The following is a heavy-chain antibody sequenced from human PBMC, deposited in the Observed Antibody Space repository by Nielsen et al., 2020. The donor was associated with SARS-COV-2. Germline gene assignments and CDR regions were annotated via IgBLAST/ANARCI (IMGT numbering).Heavy chain of an antibody. J-gene: IGHJ4*02. D-gene: IGHD6-19*01. V-gene: IGHV1-8*01. CDR1: GYTLTSYD. CDR3: ARGAYLAVAGALEY. Sequence: SVTVSCKASGYTLTSYDINWVRQAPAQGLEWMGWMNPNSGNTGYAQKFQGRVTMTRNTSISTAYMELSSLRSEDTAVYYCARGAYLAVAGALEYWGQGTLVTVSS. CDR2: MNPNSGNT.